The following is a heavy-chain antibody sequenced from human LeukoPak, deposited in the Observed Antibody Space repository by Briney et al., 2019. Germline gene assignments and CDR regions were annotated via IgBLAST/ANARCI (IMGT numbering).Heavy chain of an antibody. CDR1: GFTFSSYG. D-gene: IGHD1-26*01. CDR3: AKDGDTMSGTYYYDMDV. V-gene: IGHV3-30*02. CDR2: IRYDGSNK. Sequence: GGSLRLSCAASGFTFSSYGMHWVRQAPGKGLGWVAFIRYDGSNKYYADSVKGRFSISRDNSKNTLYLQMNSLRGEDTAVYYCAKDGDTMSGTYYYDMDVWGKGTTVTIS. J-gene: IGHJ6*03.